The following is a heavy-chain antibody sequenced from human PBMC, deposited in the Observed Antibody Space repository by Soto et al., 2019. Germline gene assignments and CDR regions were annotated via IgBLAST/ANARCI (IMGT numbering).Heavy chain of an antibody. CDR3: TRPSGYCSGGSCYGAY. CDR2: IRSKANSYAT. CDR1: GFTFSGSA. D-gene: IGHD2-15*01. V-gene: IGHV3-73*01. J-gene: IGHJ4*02. Sequence: EVQLVESGGGLVQPGGSLKLSCAASGFTFSGSAMHWVRQASGKGLEWVGRIRSKANSYATAYAASVKGRFTISRDDSKNTAYLQMNSLKTEDTAVYYCTRPSGYCSGGSCYGAYWGQGTLVTVSS.